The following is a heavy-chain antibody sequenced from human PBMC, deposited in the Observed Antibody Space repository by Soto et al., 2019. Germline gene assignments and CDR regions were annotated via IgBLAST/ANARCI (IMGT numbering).Heavy chain of an antibody. D-gene: IGHD1-26*01. V-gene: IGHV4-4*02. Sequence: QVQLQESGPGLVKPSGALSVTCTVSGGSMSSSNWWNWVRQSPGKGLEWIGEAHHSGRTNYNPSLKRRIPIAVEKYKTDFSLKLSSVTAADAAVYYFASSEATGLAYWGQGTLVTVSS. CDR1: GGSMSSSNW. J-gene: IGHJ4*02. CDR2: AHHSGRT. CDR3: ASSEATGLAY.